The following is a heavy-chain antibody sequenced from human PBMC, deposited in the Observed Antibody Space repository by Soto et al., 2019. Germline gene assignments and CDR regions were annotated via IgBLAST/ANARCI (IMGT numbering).Heavy chain of an antibody. Sequence: GGSLRLSCVASGFSFGSYAINCVRQAPGKGLEWVSTISGSDGKTFYADSVKGRFSISRDTSQNTLYLQMNSLRADDTAIYYCARWSYLDYWGQGTRVTVSS. CDR2: ISGSDGKT. V-gene: IGHV3-23*01. CDR3: ARWSYLDY. CDR1: GFSFGSYA. J-gene: IGHJ4*02. D-gene: IGHD3-3*01.